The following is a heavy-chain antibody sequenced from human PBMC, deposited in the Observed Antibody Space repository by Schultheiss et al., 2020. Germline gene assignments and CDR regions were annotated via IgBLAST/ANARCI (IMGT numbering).Heavy chain of an antibody. Sequence: GGSLRLSCAASGFTFSSYSMNWVRQAPGKGLEWVSSISSSSSYIYYADSVKGRFTISRDNSKNTLYLQMNSLRAEDTAVYYCARDHLGYSSDYFDYWGQGSLVSVSS. CDR1: GFTFSSYS. CDR2: ISSSSSYI. CDR3: ARDHLGYSSDYFDY. V-gene: IGHV3-21*01. D-gene: IGHD3-16*01. J-gene: IGHJ4*02.